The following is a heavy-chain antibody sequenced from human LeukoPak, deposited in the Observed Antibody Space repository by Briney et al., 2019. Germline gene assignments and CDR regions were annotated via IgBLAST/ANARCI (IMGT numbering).Heavy chain of an antibody. D-gene: IGHD3-3*01. CDR1: GFTFSSYW. Sequence: PGGSLRLSCAASGFTFSSYWMSWVRQALGKGLEWVANIKQDGSEKYYVDSVKGRFTISRDNAKNSLYLQMNSLRAEDTAVYYCARDPFPNDFWSGYPDYWGQGTLVIVSS. V-gene: IGHV3-7*01. J-gene: IGHJ4*02. CDR3: ARDPFPNDFWSGYPDY. CDR2: IKQDGSEK.